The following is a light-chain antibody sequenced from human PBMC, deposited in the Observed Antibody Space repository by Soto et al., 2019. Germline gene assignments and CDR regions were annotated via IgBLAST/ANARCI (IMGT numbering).Light chain of an antibody. CDR2: GAS. J-gene: IGKJ3*01. CDR1: QGISGW. CDR3: QQASSFLLT. Sequence: DMQMTQSPSSVSASVGDRVTITCRASQGISGWLGWSQQKPGKAPKLLIYGASTLQSGLPSRFSGSGSGTDFTLTISSLQPEDFATYYCQQASSFLLTFGPGTKVDIK. V-gene: IGKV1-12*02.